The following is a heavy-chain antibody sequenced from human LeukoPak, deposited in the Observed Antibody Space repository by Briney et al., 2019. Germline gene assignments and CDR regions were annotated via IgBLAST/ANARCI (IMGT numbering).Heavy chain of an antibody. J-gene: IGHJ4*02. CDR3: AKGGYYDGGALRAAFEY. Sequence: GGSLRLSCPASAFTFSDYAMSWVRQAPGNGPEWVSSITGGGRTYYADSVKGRFTISRDSSKNTLYLQMNSRRAEDTAIYYCAKGGYYDGGALRAAFEYWGEGTLVTVSS. D-gene: IGHD3-22*01. CDR2: ITGGGRT. V-gene: IGHV3-23*01. CDR1: AFTFSDYA.